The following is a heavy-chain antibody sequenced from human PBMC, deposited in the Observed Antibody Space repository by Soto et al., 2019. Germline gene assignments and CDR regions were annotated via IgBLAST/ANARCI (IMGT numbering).Heavy chain of an antibody. Sequence: SETLSLTCAVSGGSISSDNWWTWVRQPPGKDLEWIGEVFHSGSTNHNPSLKSRVTISVDKSKNQFSLRLSSVTAADTAMYYCARHGGGLRFLEWLLDYYGMDVWGQGTTVTVSS. V-gene: IGHV4-4*02. CDR3: ARHGGGLRFLEWLLDYYGMDV. J-gene: IGHJ6*02. CDR2: VFHSGST. D-gene: IGHD3-3*01. CDR1: GGSISSDNW.